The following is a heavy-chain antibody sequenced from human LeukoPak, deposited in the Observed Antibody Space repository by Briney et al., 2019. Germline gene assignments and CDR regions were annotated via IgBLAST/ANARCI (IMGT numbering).Heavy chain of an antibody. Sequence: GGSLRLSCAASGFTFSSYSMNWVRQAPGKGLEWVSSISSSSSYIYYADSVKGRFTISRDNAKNSLYLQMNSLRAEDTAVYYCAREEGSYYLSFDYWGQEPLATVSS. CDR3: AREEGSYYLSFDY. D-gene: IGHD1-26*01. J-gene: IGHJ4*02. CDR2: ISSSSSYI. CDR1: GFTFSSYS. V-gene: IGHV3-21*01.